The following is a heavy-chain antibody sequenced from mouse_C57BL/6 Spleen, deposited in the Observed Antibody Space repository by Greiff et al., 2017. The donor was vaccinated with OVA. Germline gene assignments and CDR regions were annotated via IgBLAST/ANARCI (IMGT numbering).Heavy chain of an antibody. J-gene: IGHJ2*01. V-gene: IGHV1-59*01. D-gene: IGHD1-1*01. Sequence: QVQLQQPGAELVRPGTSVKLSCKASGYTFTSYWMHWVKQRPGQGLEWIGVIDPSDSYTNYNQKFKGKATLTVDTSSSTAYMQLSSLTSEDSAGYYSARNPPTTVVATVDYWGQGTTLTVSS. CDR3: ARNPPTTVVATVDY. CDR2: IDPSDSYT. CDR1: GYTFTSYW.